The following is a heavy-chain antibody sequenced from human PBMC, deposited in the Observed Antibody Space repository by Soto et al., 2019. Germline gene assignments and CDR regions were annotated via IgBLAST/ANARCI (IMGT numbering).Heavy chain of an antibody. CDR3: AKFYGGKSDHTYTIDP. CDR1: GFTFSTYA. Sequence: EVQLLESGGDLVQPGGSLRLSCAASGFTFSTYAMSWVRQAPGKGLEWVSTINTSGGSTYYADSVKGRFTISRDNSKNTLYLQMNSLRPADTAVYYCAKFYGGKSDHTYTIDPWGQGTLVTVSS. V-gene: IGHV3-23*01. J-gene: IGHJ5*02. CDR2: INTSGGST. D-gene: IGHD2-15*01.